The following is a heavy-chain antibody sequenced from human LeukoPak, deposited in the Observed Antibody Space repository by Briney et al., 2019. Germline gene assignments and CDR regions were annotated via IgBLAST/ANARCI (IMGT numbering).Heavy chain of an antibody. D-gene: IGHD3-22*01. CDR3: AVTYYYDSSGYPPTDYYGMDV. J-gene: IGHJ6*02. CDR2: ISAYNGNT. CDR1: GYTFTSYG. Sequence: ASVKVSCKASGYTFTSYGISWVRQAPGQGLEWMGWISAYNGNTNYAQKLQGRVTMTTDTSTSTAYMELRSLRSDDTAVYYCAVTYYYDSSGYPPTDYYGMDVWGQGTTVTVSS. V-gene: IGHV1-18*01.